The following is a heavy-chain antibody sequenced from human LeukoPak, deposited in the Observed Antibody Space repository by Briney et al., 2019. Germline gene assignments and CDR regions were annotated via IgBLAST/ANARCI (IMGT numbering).Heavy chain of an antibody. Sequence: ASVKVSCKASGYTFTGYYMHWVRQAPGQGLEWMGWINPNSGGTNYAQRFQGRVTMTRDTSISTAYMELSRLRSDDTAVYYCASDPYSYGPSDAFDIWGQGTMVTVSS. CDR3: ASDPYSYGPSDAFDI. CDR1: GYTFTGYY. D-gene: IGHD5-18*01. J-gene: IGHJ3*02. V-gene: IGHV1-2*02. CDR2: INPNSGGT.